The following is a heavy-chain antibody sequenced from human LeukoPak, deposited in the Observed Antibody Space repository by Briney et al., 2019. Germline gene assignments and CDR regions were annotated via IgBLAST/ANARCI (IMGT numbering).Heavy chain of an antibody. CDR2: ISYDGSNK. V-gene: IGHV3-30-3*01. J-gene: IGHJ4*02. D-gene: IGHD5-24*01. Sequence: GGSLRLSCAASGFTFSSYAMHWVRQAPGKGLEWLAVISYDGSNKYYADSVKGRFTISRDNSKNTLYLQMNSLRAEDTAVYYCARDIGRDGYNSGDYWGQGTLVTVSS. CDR1: GFTFSSYA. CDR3: ARDIGRDGYNSGDY.